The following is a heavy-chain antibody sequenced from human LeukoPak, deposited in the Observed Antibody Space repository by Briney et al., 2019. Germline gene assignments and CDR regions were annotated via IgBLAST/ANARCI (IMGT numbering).Heavy chain of an antibody. CDR2: INWNGGST. Sequence: GGSLRLSCAASGFTLDDYGMTWVRKAPGKGLEWVSGINWNGGSTGYADSVKGRFTISRDNAKNSLYLQMNSLRAEDTALYYCARVGDSSGWYLYYFDYWGQGTLVTVSS. CDR3: ARVGDSSGWYLYYFDY. V-gene: IGHV3-20*04. D-gene: IGHD6-19*01. CDR1: GFTLDDYG. J-gene: IGHJ4*02.